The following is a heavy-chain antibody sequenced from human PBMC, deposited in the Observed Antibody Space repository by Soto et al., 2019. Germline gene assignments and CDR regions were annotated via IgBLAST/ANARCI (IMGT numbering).Heavy chain of an antibody. V-gene: IGHV6-1*01. CDR2: TYYRSKWYN. CDR1: GGGGASISAA. Sequence: SQSLSVTCGVSGGGGASISAAWNWFRQSPSRGLEWLGRTYYRSKWYNDYAVSVKSRITINPDTSKNQFSLQLNSVTPEDTAVYYCAREPVGSSSSLNAFDIWGQGTMVTVSS. J-gene: IGHJ3*02. D-gene: IGHD6-6*01. CDR3: AREPVGSSSSLNAFDI.